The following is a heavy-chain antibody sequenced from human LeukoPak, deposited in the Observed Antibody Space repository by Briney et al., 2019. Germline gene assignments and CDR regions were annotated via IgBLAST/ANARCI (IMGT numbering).Heavy chain of an antibody. CDR3: AREISISLREAGIGVTDPVFDP. J-gene: IGHJ5*02. CDR2: INPNTGTT. D-gene: IGHD6-13*01. CDR1: GYTFTDFI. Sequence: PSVKVSCKASGYTFTDFIMHWLRQPPGQGIGWMGWINPNTGTTNYAQKFQGRVTMTRDTSISTAYMELISLRYDDTAVDYCAREISISLREAGIGVTDPVFDPCGQGTLVTVSS. V-gene: IGHV1-2*02.